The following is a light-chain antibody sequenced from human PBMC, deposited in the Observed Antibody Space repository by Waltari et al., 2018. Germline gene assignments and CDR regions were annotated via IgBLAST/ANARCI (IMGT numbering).Light chain of an antibody. CDR3: FSDAGGPRI. CDR1: SSDVGGYHY. J-gene: IGLJ2*01. Sequence: QSALTQPRSVSGSPGQSVTISCTGTSSDVGGYHYVSWYQQHPGEGPKLLIYEVNKRPLGVPDRFSGSKSGNTASLTSSGLRTEDEADYYCFSDAGGPRIFGGGTKLTVL. CDR2: EVN. V-gene: IGLV2-11*01.